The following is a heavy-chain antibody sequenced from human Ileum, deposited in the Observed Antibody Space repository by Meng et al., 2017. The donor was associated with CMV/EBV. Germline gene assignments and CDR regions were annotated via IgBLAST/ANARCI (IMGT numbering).Heavy chain of an antibody. J-gene: IGHJ5*02. Sequence: SQTLSLTCAVSGASFNGHYWSWIRQSPGKGLEWIGEINHSGATDYNPSLKSRVTISVDTSKNQLSLSLSSVIAADTAVYYCARGGVIFGVPVWNHWGQGTLVTVSS. CDR2: INHSGAT. CDR1: GASFNGHY. CDR3: ARGGVIFGVPVWNH. D-gene: IGHD2-8*01. V-gene: IGHV4-34*01.